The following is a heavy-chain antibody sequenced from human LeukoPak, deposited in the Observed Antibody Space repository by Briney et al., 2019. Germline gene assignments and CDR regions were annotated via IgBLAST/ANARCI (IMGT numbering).Heavy chain of an antibody. V-gene: IGHV3-30-3*01. CDR1: GFTFSSYA. Sequence: PGRSLRLSCAASGFTFSSYAMHWVRQAPGKGLEWVAVISYDGSNKYYADSVKGRFTISRDNSKNTLYLQMNSLRAEDTAVYYCARESSNGYYLAGAFDIWGQGTMVTVSS. CDR2: ISYDGSNK. CDR3: ARESSNGYYLAGAFDI. D-gene: IGHD3-22*01. J-gene: IGHJ3*02.